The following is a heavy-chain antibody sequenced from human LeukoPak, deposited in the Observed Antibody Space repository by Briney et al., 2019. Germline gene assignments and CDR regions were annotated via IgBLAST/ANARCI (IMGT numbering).Heavy chain of an antibody. CDR3: ASGRVPYCSSTSCYTGGWFDP. CDR2: MNPNSGNT. V-gene: IGHV1-8*01. CDR1: GYTFTSYD. D-gene: IGHD2-2*02. J-gene: IGHJ5*02. Sequence: GASVKVSCKASGYTFTSYDINWVRQATGQGREWMGWMNPNSGNTGYAQKFQGRVTMTRNTSISTAYMELSSLRSEDTAVYYCASGRVPYCSSTSCYTGGWFDPWGQGTLVTVSS.